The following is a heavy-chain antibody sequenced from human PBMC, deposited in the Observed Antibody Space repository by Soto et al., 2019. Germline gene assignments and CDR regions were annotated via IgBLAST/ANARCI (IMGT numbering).Heavy chain of an antibody. Sequence: PGGSLRLSCAASGFTFDDYAMHWVRQAPGKGLEWVSGISWNSGSIGYADSVKGRFTISRDNSKNTLYLQMNNLRAEDTAVYYCARDFGSTWYNPLDYWGQGTLVTVSS. D-gene: IGHD6-13*01. CDR3: ARDFGSTWYNPLDY. CDR1: GFTFDDYA. V-gene: IGHV3-9*01. J-gene: IGHJ4*02. CDR2: ISWNSGSI.